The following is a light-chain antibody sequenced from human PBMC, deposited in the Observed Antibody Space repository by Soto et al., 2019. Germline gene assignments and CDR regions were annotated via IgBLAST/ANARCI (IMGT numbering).Light chain of an antibody. CDR3: CSYAGSSTLWV. V-gene: IGLV2-23*03. CDR2: EGS. Sequence: QSVLTQPASVSGSPGQSITISCTGTSSDVGSYNLVSWYQQPPGKAPKLMIYEGSKRPSGVSNRFSGSKSGNTASLTISGRQAEDEAEYYCCSYAGSSTLWVFGGGTKLTVL. J-gene: IGLJ2*01. CDR1: SSDVGSYNL.